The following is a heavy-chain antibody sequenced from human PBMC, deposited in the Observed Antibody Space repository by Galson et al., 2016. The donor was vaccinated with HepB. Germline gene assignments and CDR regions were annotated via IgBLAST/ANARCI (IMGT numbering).Heavy chain of an antibody. CDR1: GYTFTSYP. Sequence: SVKVSCKASGYTFTSYPIHWVRQTPEGLEWMGVINPNGGGTNYAQKFQGRLTMARDTSTSTVYMDLSSLRSDDTAVYYCARDGGTLDQLFDYWGQGALVTVSS. CDR2: INPNGGGT. CDR3: ARDGGTLDQLFDY. D-gene: IGHD3/OR15-3a*01. V-gene: IGHV1-46*01. J-gene: IGHJ4*02.